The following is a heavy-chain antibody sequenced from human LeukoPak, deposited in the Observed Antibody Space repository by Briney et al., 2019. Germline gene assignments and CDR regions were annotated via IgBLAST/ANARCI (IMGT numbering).Heavy chain of an antibody. J-gene: IGHJ6*03. CDR2: IIPIYGTP. CDR1: GGTLSGYA. CDR3: ARGKLGYYYCHMDA. Sequence: VASVKVSCKASGGTLSGYAISWVRQAPGQGLEWMGGIIPIYGTPHSAQKFQGRVTITTDESTSTAFMDLSSLRSEDTAVYYCARGKLGYYYCHMDAWGKGTTVTVSS. D-gene: IGHD3-3*02. V-gene: IGHV1-69*05.